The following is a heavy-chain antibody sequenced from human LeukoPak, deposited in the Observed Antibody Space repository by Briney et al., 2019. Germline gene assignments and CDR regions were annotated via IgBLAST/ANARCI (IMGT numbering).Heavy chain of an antibody. Sequence: GESLKISCKGSGFRFANSWIGWVRQVSGKGLEWMGTIYPDDPDIRYSPSFQGQVTISGDKSSSTVYLQWNSLKASDTAMYFCAKKRSSGYYDSGGYAIDAFDAWGQGTMVTVSS. D-gene: IGHD3-22*01. J-gene: IGHJ3*01. V-gene: IGHV5-51*01. CDR2: IYPDDPDI. CDR1: GFRFANSW. CDR3: AKKRSSGYYDSGGYAIDAFDA.